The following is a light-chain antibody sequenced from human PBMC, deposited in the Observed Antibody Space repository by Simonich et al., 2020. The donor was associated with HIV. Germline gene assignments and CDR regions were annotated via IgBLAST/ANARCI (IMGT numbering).Light chain of an antibody. CDR3: SSYTSSSTWV. Sequence: QSALTQPASVSGSPGQSITISCTGTSSDVGDYNYVSWYQQHPGKAPTLMIYDVSKRPAGVSNRFSGSKSGNTASLTISGLQAEDEADYYCSSYTSSSTWVFGGGTKLTVL. J-gene: IGLJ3*02. V-gene: IGLV2-14*03. CDR1: SSDVGDYNY. CDR2: DVS.